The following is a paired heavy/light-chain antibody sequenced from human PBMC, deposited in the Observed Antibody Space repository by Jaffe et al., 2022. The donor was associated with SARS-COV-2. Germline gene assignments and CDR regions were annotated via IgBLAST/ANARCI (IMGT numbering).Heavy chain of an antibody. D-gene: IGHD6-13*01. J-gene: IGHJ6*03. CDR2: ISWDGGTT. CDR1: GFTFSDYA. CDR3: AKDGDSSSWYSDYYYHYMDV. Sequence: EVQLVESGGVVVHPGGSLRLSCAASGFTFSDYAMHWVRQAPGKGLEWVSLISWDGGTTYYADSVKGRFTISRDNSKNSLYLQMNSLRTEDTALYYCAKDGDSSSWYSDYYYHYMDVWGKGTTVTVSS. V-gene: IGHV3-43D*03.
Light chain of an antibody. CDR3: QQYNSNSPT. CDR1: LNIINR. Sequence: DIQMTQSPSTLSTSVGDRVTITCRASLNIINRLAWYQQKVGKAPKLLIYKASNLHSGVPSRFSGSGSGTEFTLTIRSLQPDDFAIYYCQQYNSNSPTFGQGTRLEIK. CDR2: KAS. J-gene: IGKJ5*01. V-gene: IGKV1-5*03.